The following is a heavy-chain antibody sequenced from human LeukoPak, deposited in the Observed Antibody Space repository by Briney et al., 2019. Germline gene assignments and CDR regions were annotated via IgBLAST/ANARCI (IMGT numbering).Heavy chain of an antibody. CDR2: ISYDGGKE. Sequence: GGSLRLSCVASGFSFNNFATHWVRQAPGRGLEWVAVISYDGGKEHYAESMKGRFTISRDNSNNTLYLEINSPTPEDTAIYYCASCSRSAYYDILTAYYDYWGQGTQVTVSS. V-gene: IGHV3-30-3*01. J-gene: IGHJ4*02. D-gene: IGHD3-9*01. CDR1: GFSFNNFA. CDR3: ASCSRSAYYDILTAYYDY.